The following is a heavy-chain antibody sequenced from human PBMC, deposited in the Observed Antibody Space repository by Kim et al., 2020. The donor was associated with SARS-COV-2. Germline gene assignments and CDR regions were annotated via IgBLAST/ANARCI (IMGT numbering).Heavy chain of an antibody. V-gene: IGHV3-30*03. CDR3: ARRLETAAVTGFFDLGY. Sequence: GGSLRLSCAASGFALRSYGMHWVRQAPGKGLEWVAVTSYDENKKFYADSVKGRFTISKDNSKNTVYLQMDSLRAADTAVYYCARRLETAAVTGFFDLGYWGQGTLVTVSS. D-gene: IGHD5-18*01. CDR2: TSYDENKK. J-gene: IGHJ4*02. CDR1: GFALRSYG.